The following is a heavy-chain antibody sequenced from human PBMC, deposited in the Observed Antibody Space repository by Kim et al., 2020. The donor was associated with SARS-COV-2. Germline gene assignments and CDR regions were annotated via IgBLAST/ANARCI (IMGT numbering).Heavy chain of an antibody. CDR3: AKGGEGITVSLFDS. CDR1: GDSVSSTRAS. CDR2: TYHRSKWYA. Sequence: SQTLSLTCAISGDSVSSTRASWNWIRKSPSRGLEWLGRTYHRSKWYADYAVSVRSRLTVNADTSKNQFSLQLNSVTPEDTAVYYFAKGGEGITVSLFDSWGQGTLVTVSS. V-gene: IGHV6-1*01. J-gene: IGHJ4*02. D-gene: IGHD6-19*01.